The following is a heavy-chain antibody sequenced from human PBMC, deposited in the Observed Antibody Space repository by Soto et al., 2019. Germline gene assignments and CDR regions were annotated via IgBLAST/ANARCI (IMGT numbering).Heavy chain of an antibody. V-gene: IGHV3-23*01. J-gene: IGHJ5*02. Sequence: EVQLLESGGGLVQPGGSLRLSCAASGFTFSSYPMRGVRKAPGKGREWVSAISGSGGSTYYADSVKGRFTISRDNSKNTLYLQMNSLRAEDTAVYYCAKDVDIAVAFWFDPWGQGTLVTVSS. D-gene: IGHD6-19*01. CDR2: ISGSGGST. CDR1: GFTFSSYP. CDR3: AKDVDIAVAFWFDP.